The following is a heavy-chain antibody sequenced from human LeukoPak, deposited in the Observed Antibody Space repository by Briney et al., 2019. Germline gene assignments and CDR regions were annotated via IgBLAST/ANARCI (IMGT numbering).Heavy chain of an antibody. CDR2: ISSSGSII. J-gene: IGHJ6*03. D-gene: IGHD5-12*01. V-gene: IGHV3-48*03. CDR1: GFTFSSYE. Sequence: GGSLRLSCAASGFTFSSYEMNWVRQAPGKGLEWVSYISSSGSIIYYADSVKGRFTISRDNAKNSLYLQTNSLRAEDTAVYYCARQFSGYDEYYYYYYMDVWGKGTTVTISS. CDR3: ARQFSGYDEYYYYYYMDV.